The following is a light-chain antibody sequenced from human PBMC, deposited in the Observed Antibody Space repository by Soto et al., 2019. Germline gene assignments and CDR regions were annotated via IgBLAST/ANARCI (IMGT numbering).Light chain of an antibody. Sequence: DIVMALSPESLAVSLGESATINCTSSQDISYRYNNENYLTWYQQKPGQPPKLLIYWASTREFGVPDRFSGSGSGTDFTLTISSLQAEDVAVYYCQQYYSTPRTFGHGTKVDIK. J-gene: IGKJ1*01. CDR2: WAS. V-gene: IGKV4-1*01. CDR3: QQYYSTPRT. CDR1: QDISYRYNNENY.